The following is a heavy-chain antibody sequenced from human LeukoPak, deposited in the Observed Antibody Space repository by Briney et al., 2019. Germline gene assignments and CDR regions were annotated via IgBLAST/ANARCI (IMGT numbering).Heavy chain of an antibody. Sequence: PSETLSLTCTVSGGSISSYYWSWIRQPPGKGLEWIGYIYYSGSTNYNPSLKSRVTMSVDTSKNQFSLKLSSVTAADTAVYYCARASRDGYNEVGFDTWGQGTMVTVSS. D-gene: IGHD5-24*01. V-gene: IGHV4-59*08. J-gene: IGHJ3*02. CDR3: ARASRDGYNEVGFDT. CDR1: GGSISSYY. CDR2: IYYSGST.